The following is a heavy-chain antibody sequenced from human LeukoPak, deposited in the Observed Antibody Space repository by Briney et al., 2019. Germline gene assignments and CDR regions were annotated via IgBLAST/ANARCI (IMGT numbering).Heavy chain of an antibody. CDR2: ISYDGSNK. Sequence: PGGSLRLSCAASGFTFSSYEMNWVRQAPGKGLEWVAVISYDGSNKYFADSVKGRFTISRDNSKNTLSLQMNSLRAEDTAVYYCARSGRYYGSGVQDIWGQGTMVTVSS. D-gene: IGHD3-10*01. J-gene: IGHJ3*02. CDR3: ARSGRYYGSGVQDI. V-gene: IGHV3-30*03. CDR1: GFTFSSYE.